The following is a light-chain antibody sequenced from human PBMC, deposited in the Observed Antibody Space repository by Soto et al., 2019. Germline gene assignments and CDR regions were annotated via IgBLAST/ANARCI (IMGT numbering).Light chain of an antibody. CDR1: QSVSSY. J-gene: IGKJ1*01. CDR2: DAS. Sequence: EIVFTQSPATLSSCPGERATLSCRASQSVSSYLAWYQQKPGQAPRLLIYDASNRATGIPARFSGSGSGTDFTLTISSLEPEDFAVYYCQQRSNWWTFGQGTKVDNK. CDR3: QQRSNWWT. V-gene: IGKV3-11*01.